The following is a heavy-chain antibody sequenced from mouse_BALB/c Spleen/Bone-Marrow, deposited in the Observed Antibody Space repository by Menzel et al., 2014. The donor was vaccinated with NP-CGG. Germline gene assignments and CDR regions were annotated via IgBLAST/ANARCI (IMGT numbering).Heavy chain of an antibody. D-gene: IGHD2-14*01. V-gene: IGHV2-5*01. CDR2: IWRGGGT. Sequence: QVQLQQSGPGLVQPSQSLSITCTVSGFSLTNHGVHWVRQSPGKGLEWLGVIWRGGGTDYNAAFMSRLGITKDNSKSQVFFEMNSLQGEDGARYYGGKNRDDGVVDYWGKGTTPTVSS. J-gene: IGHJ2*01. CDR3: GKNRDDGVVDY. CDR1: GFSLTNHG.